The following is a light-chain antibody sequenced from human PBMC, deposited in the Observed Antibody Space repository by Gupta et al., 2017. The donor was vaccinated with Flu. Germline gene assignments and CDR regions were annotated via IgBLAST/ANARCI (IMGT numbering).Light chain of an antibody. Sequence: QSALTQPASVSGSPGQSITISCTGTSSDVGGYNYVSWYQQHPGKAPKLMIYEVSNRPSGVFNRRFCGTTGNNASPLTFALQAEDEADDYCSSSKTGSTNYVFGTGTKVTVL. CDR3: SSSKTGSTNYV. J-gene: IGLJ1*01. CDR2: EVS. CDR1: SSDVGGYNY. V-gene: IGLV2-14*01.